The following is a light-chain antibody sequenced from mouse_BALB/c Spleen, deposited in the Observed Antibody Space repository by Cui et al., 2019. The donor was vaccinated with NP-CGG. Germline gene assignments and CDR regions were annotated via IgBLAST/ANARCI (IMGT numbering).Light chain of an antibody. CDR2: GTN. V-gene: IGLV1*01. J-gene: IGLJ1*01. CDR3: ALWYSNHWV. CDR1: TGAVTTSNY. Sequence: QAVVTQESPLTTSPGETVTLSCRSNTGAVTTSNYANWVQEKPDHLFNGLIGGTNNRAPGVPARFSGSLIGDKAALTITGAQTEDEAIYFCALWYSNHWVFGGGTKLTVL.